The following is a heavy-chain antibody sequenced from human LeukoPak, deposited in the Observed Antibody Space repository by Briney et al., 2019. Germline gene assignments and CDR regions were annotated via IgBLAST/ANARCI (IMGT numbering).Heavy chain of an antibody. CDR3: AKGQLAPGYNWFDP. D-gene: IGHD6-13*01. V-gene: IGHV4-59*01. J-gene: IGHJ5*02. CDR2: LYNTGNT. Sequence: SETLSLTCTVSGGFISNYFWSWIRQPPGKGLEWIGYLYNTGNTNYNPSLKSRVTISVDTSKNQLSLKLSSVTAADTAVYYCAKGQLAPGYNWFDPWGQGTLVTVSS. CDR1: GGFISNYF.